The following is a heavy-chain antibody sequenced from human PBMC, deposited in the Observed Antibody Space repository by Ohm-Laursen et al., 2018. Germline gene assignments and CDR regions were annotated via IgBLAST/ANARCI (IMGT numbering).Heavy chain of an antibody. CDR2: ISWNSGSI. Sequence: SLRLSCAASGFTFSSNWMSWVRQAPGKGLEWVSGISWNSGSIGYADSVKGRFTISRDNAKNSLYLQMNSLRAEDTALYYCAKDSTALSTVTTDAFDIWGQGTMVTVSS. D-gene: IGHD4-17*01. CDR1: GFTFSSNW. CDR3: AKDSTALSTVTTDAFDI. J-gene: IGHJ3*02. V-gene: IGHV3-9*01.